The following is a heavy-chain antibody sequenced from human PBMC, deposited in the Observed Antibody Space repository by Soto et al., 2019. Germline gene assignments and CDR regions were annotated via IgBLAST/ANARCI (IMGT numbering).Heavy chain of an antibody. Sequence: SETLSLTCTVSGGSISSYYWSWIRQPPGKGLEWIGYIYYSGSTNYNPSLKSRVTMSVDTSKNQFSLKLSSVTAADTAVYYCARVVAGSFDYWGQGTLVTVSS. CDR3: ARVVAGSFDY. CDR1: GGSISSYY. CDR2: IYYSGST. V-gene: IGHV4-59*01. D-gene: IGHD6-19*01. J-gene: IGHJ4*02.